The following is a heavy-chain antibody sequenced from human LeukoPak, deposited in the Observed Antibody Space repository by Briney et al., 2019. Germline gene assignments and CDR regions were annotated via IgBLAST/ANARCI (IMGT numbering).Heavy chain of an antibody. CDR2: IKSKTDGGTT. V-gene: IGHV3-15*01. CDR3: TTDGGLRYFDWLLFSVGDY. Sequence: EGSLRLSCAASGFTFSNAWMSWVRQAPGKGLEWVGRIKSKTDGGTTDYAAPVKGRFTISRDDSKNTLYLQMNSLKTEDTAVYYCTTDGGLRYFDWLLFSVGDYWGQGTLVTVSS. J-gene: IGHJ4*02. D-gene: IGHD3-9*01. CDR1: GFTFSNAW.